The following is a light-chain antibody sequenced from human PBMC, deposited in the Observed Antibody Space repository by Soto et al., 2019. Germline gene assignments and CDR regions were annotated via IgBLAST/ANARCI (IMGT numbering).Light chain of an antibody. CDR1: QSLLYDSNNKNY. Sequence: DIVMTQSPDSLPVSLGERATINCRSSQSLLYDSNNKNYLARYQQKTGQSPKLINSWASTRESEVPDRFSGSGYGTDFSRTINNVQATDVAVYYSQPFYSMPRTFGGGTKVSTK. CDR2: WAS. J-gene: IGKJ4*01. V-gene: IGKV4-1*01. CDR3: QPFYSMPRT.